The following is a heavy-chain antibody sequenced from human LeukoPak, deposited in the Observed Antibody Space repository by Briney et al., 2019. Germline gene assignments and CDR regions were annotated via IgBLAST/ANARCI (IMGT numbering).Heavy chain of an antibody. CDR3: ARKNYDFLSGYYSKDY. Sequence: GGSLRLSCAASGFTFDDYAMHWVRHAPGKGLEWVSLISGDGGSTYYADSVKGRFTISRDNSKNSLYLQMNSLRTEDTALYYCARKNYDFLSGYYSKDYWGQGTLVTVSS. CDR2: ISGDGGST. J-gene: IGHJ4*02. D-gene: IGHD3-3*01. CDR1: GFTFDDYA. V-gene: IGHV3-43*02.